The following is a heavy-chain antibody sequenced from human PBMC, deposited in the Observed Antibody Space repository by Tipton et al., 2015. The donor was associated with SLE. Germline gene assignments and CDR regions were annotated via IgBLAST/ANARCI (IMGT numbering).Heavy chain of an antibody. CDR3: AGLYSSSWLPFGYYYYGMYV. CDR2: INHSGST. J-gene: IGHJ6*02. D-gene: IGHD6-13*01. Sequence: TLSLTCTVSGGSMSTYYWSWIRQPPGKGLEWIGEINHSGSTNYNPSLKSRVTISVDTSKNQFSLKLSSVTAADTAVYYCAGLYSSSWLPFGYYYYGMYVWGQGTTVTVSS. CDR1: GGSMSTYY. V-gene: IGHV4-34*01.